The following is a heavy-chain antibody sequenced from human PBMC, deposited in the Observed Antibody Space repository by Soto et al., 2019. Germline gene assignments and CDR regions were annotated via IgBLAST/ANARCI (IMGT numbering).Heavy chain of an antibody. Sequence: ASVKVSCKASGYTFTSYGISWLRQAPGQGLEWMGWISAYNGNTNYAQKLQGRVTMTTDTSTSTAYMELRSLRSDDTAVYYCARDGGLGYCSSTSCYTKDYYYYGMDVWGQGTTVTVSS. D-gene: IGHD2-2*02. CDR1: GYTFTSYG. J-gene: IGHJ6*02. CDR3: ARDGGLGYCSSTSCYTKDYYYYGMDV. V-gene: IGHV1-18*04. CDR2: ISAYNGNT.